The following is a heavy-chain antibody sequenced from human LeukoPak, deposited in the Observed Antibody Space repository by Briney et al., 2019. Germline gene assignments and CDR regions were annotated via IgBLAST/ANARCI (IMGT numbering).Heavy chain of an antibody. CDR3: ARKTPLGYCSSTSCRNYYYYYYMDV. CDR2: ISAYNGNT. D-gene: IGHD2-2*01. Sequence: GASVKVSCKASGYTFTSYGISWVRQAPGQGLEWMGWISAYNGNTNYAQKLQGRVTMTTDTSTSTACMELRSLRSDDTAVYYCARKTPLGYCSSTSCRNYYYYYYMDVWGKGTTVTVSS. CDR1: GYTFTSYG. J-gene: IGHJ6*03. V-gene: IGHV1-18*01.